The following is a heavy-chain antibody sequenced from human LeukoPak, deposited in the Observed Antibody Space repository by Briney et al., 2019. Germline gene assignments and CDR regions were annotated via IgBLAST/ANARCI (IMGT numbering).Heavy chain of an antibody. V-gene: IGHV3-30*18. CDR3: AKEANPNSSTSFDY. J-gene: IGHJ4*02. D-gene: IGHD6-13*01. CDR1: GFTFSSYG. Sequence: GRSLRLSCAGFGFTFSSYGMQWVRQAPGKGLEWVTVISHDGSVKHYADSVKGRFTISRDNARNTLYLQMNSLRAEDSAVYYCAKEANPNSSTSFDYWGRGTLVTVSS. CDR2: ISHDGSVK.